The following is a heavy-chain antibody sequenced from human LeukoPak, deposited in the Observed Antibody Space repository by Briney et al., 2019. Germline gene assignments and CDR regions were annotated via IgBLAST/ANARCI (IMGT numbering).Heavy chain of an antibody. V-gene: IGHV3-48*02. D-gene: IGHD5-12*01. J-gene: IGHJ3*02. Sequence: PGGSLRLSCAASGFTFSSYSMNWVRQAPGKGLEWVSYISSRSSTIYYAYSVKGRFTISRDNAKNSLYLQMNSLRDEDTAVYYCAREARGHDAFDIWGQGTMVTVSS. CDR3: AREARGHDAFDI. CDR1: GFTFSSYS. CDR2: ISSRSSTI.